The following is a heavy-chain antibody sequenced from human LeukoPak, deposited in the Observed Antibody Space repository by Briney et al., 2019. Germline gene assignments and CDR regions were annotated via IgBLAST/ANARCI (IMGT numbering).Heavy chain of an antibody. CDR3: ARAGTRRDIAGATRAVKY. J-gene: IGHJ4*02. CDR2: INHSGST. CDR1: GGSFSGYY. D-gene: IGHD1-26*01. Sequence: PSETLSLTCAVYGGSFSGYYWSWIRQPPGKGLEWLGEINHSGSTNYNPSLKSRVTILVDTSKNQFSLKLSSVTAADTAVYYCARAGTRRDIAGATRAVKYWGQGTLVTVSS. V-gene: IGHV4-34*01.